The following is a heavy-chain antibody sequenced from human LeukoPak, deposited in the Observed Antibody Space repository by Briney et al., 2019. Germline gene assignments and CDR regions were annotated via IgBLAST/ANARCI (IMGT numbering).Heavy chain of an antibody. CDR3: AKDWHISSWYGRSDP. V-gene: IGHV3-23*01. Sequence: GGSLRLSCAASGFTSSTYGMSWVRQAPGKGLEWVSAISGSGGSTYYADSAKGRFTISRDNSKNTLYLQMNSLRAEDTAVYYCAKDWHISSWYGRSDPWGQGTLVTVSS. CDR2: ISGSGGST. D-gene: IGHD6-13*01. J-gene: IGHJ5*02. CDR1: GFTSSTYG.